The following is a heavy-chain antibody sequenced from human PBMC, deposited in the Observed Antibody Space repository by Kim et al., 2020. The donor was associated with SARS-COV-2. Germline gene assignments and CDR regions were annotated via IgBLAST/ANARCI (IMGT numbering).Heavy chain of an antibody. J-gene: IGHJ4*02. Sequence: NPSLKIRVTISVDTSKNQFSLKLSSVTAADTAVYYCASPGLVDSSGYKDYWGQGTLVTVSS. CDR3: ASPGLVDSSGYKDY. V-gene: IGHV4-39*01. D-gene: IGHD3-22*01.